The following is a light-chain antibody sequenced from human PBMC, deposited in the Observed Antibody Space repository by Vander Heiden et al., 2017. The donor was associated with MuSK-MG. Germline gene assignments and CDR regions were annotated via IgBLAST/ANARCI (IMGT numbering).Light chain of an antibody. CDR2: LGS. V-gene: IGKV2-28*01. CDR1: QSLLHSNGYNY. J-gene: IGKJ1*01. Sequence: DIVMTPSPLSLPVTPGEPASISCRSSQSLLHSNGYNYLDWYLQKPGQSPQLLIYLGSNRASGVPDRFSGSGSGTDFTLKISRVEAEDVGVYYCMQALQTTWTFGQGTKVEIK. CDR3: MQALQTTWT.